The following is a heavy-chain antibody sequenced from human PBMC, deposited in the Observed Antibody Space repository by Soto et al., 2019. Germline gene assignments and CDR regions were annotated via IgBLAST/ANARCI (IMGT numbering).Heavy chain of an antibody. J-gene: IGHJ4*02. V-gene: IGHV1-2*02. D-gene: IGHD3-16*01. CDR3: ARDERSYGEPPFDY. CDR1: GFIFTGYY. Sequence: ASVKVSCKASGFIFTGYYIHWVRQVPGQGLEWMGWIKSNGGDPKYAQKFQDRVTMTRDTSMDTAYMELSSLRSDDSAVYYCARDERSYGEPPFDYWGQGTLVTVSS. CDR2: IKSNGGDP.